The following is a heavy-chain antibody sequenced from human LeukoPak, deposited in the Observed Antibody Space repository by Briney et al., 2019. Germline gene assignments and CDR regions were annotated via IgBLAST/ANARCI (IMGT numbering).Heavy chain of an antibody. Sequence: ASETLSLTCGVYGGSFSGYYWSWIRQPPGKRLEWIGEINPRGSTNYNPSLKSRVTLSADTSKNQFSLTLNSVTAADTAVYYCARRRQGYYFDYWGQGTLVTVSS. D-gene: IGHD6-13*01. V-gene: IGHV4-34*01. CDR3: ARRRQGYYFDY. J-gene: IGHJ4*02. CDR1: GGSFSGYY. CDR2: INPRGST.